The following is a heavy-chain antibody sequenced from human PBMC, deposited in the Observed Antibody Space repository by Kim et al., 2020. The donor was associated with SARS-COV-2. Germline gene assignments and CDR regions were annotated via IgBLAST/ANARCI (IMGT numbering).Heavy chain of an antibody. D-gene: IGHD3-9*01. CDR2: IYYSGST. Sequence: SETLSLTCTVSGGSISSYYWSWIRQPPGKGLEWIGYIYYSGSTNYNPSLKSRVTISVDTSKNQFSLKLSSVTAADTAVYYCARSERVRILIGYYFDYWGQGTLVTVSS. CDR1: GGSISSYY. J-gene: IGHJ4*02. V-gene: IGHV4-59*13. CDR3: ARSERVRILIGYYFDY.